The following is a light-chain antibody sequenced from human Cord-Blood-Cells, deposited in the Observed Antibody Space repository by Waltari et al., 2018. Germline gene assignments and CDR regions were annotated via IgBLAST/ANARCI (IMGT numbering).Light chain of an antibody. CDR2: GAS. Sequence: DIVMTHSPDSLAVALGERGTINCKSSQSVLYSSNNNNYLAWYQQKPGQPPKLLIYGASTRESGVPDRFSGSGSGTDFTLTISSLQAEDVAVYYCQQYYSTPHTFGGGTKVEIK. V-gene: IGKV4-1*01. CDR3: QQYYSTPHT. CDR1: QSVLYSSNNNNY. J-gene: IGKJ4*01.